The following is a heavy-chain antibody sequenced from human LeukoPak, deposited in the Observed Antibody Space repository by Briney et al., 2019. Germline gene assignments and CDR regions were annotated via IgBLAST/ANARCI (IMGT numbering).Heavy chain of an antibody. CDR2: INHSGST. D-gene: IGHD3-22*01. V-gene: IGHV4-34*01. J-gene: IGHJ3*01. Sequence: SGTLSLTCAVYGGSFSGYYWSWIRQPPGKGLEWIGEINHSGSTNYNPSLKSRVTISVDTSKNQFSLKLSSVTAADTAVYYCARITYYYDSSGPTWGQGTMVTVSS. CDR1: GGSFSGYY. CDR3: ARITYYYDSSGPT.